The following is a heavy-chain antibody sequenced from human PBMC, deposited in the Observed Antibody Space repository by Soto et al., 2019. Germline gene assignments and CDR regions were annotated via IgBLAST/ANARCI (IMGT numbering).Heavy chain of an antibody. CDR3: ARAVYDYVWGSYRHSPFDY. CDR1: GYTFTGYY. J-gene: IGHJ4*02. V-gene: IGHV1-2*02. D-gene: IGHD3-16*02. Sequence: GASVKVSCKASGYTFTGYYMHRVRQAPGQGLEWMGWINPNSGGTNYAQKFQGRVTMTRDTSISTAYMELSRLRSDDTAVYYCARAVYDYVWGSYRHSPFDYWGQGTLVTVSS. CDR2: INPNSGGT.